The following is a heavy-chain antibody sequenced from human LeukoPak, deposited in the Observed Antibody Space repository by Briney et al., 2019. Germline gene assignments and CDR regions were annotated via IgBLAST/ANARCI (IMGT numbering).Heavy chain of an antibody. CDR1: GFTFSIHA. D-gene: IGHD3-10*01. CDR2: INDSGDST. V-gene: IGHV3-23*01. CDR3: ARADQVIRGAFDI. J-gene: IGHJ3*02. Sequence: PGGSLRLSCAASGFTFSIHAMSWVRQALGKGLKWVSGINDSGDSTYHADSVKGRFTISRDNAKNSLYLQMNSLRAEDTAVYYCARADQVIRGAFDIWGQGTMVTVSS.